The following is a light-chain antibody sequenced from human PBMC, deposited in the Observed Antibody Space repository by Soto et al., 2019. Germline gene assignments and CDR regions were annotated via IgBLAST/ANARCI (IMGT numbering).Light chain of an antibody. Sequence: EIVLTQSPGTLSLSPGERATLSCRASQSVSSYLAWYQQKPGQAPRLLIYDASNRATGIPARFSGSGSGTDFTLTISSLEPGDFAVYYCQQRSNWPITFGQGTRLEIK. J-gene: IGKJ5*01. CDR3: QQRSNWPIT. CDR2: DAS. CDR1: QSVSSY. V-gene: IGKV3-11*01.